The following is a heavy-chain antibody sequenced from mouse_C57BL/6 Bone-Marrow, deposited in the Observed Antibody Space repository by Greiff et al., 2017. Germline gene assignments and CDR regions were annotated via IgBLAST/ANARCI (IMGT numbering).Heavy chain of an antibody. CDR3: AQRYGFYWYFDV. CDR1: GYSITSDYA. V-gene: IGHV3-2*02. D-gene: IGHD2-14*01. Sequence: EVKLQESGPGLVKPSQSLSLTCTVTGYSITSDYAWNWIRQFPGNKLEWMGYISYSGSTSYNPSLKSRISITRDTSKNQFFLQLNSVTTEDTATYYCAQRYGFYWYFDVGGAGTTVTVSS. J-gene: IGHJ1*01. CDR2: ISYSGST.